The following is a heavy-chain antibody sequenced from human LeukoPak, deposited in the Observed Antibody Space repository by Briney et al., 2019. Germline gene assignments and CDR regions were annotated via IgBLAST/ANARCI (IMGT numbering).Heavy chain of an antibody. CDR2: TFSDGNK. J-gene: IGHJ4*02. CDR3: ARQRAIRAPYFDN. D-gene: IGHD3-3*01. CDR1: VVTFSSYT. V-gene: IGHV3-30*04. Sequence: PGRSLRLSCAASVVTFSSYTMHWGRHAPRKGRECVALTFSDGNKYFAESVQGRVTTSTENSRSTVYLHFDSLRPDATALYYCARQRAIRAPYFDNWGQGTLVTASS.